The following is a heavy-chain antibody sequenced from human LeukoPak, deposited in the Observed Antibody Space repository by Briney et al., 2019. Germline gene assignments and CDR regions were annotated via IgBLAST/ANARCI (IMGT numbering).Heavy chain of an antibody. D-gene: IGHD6-13*01. CDR1: GFTFSSYG. J-gene: IGHJ4*02. CDR3: ARDEAAAGTASH. CDR2: IRYDGSNK. Sequence: PGGSLRLSCAASGFTFSSYGMHWVRQAPGKGLEWVAFIRYDGSNKYYADSVKGRFTISRDNAKNSLYLQMNSLRAEDTAVYYCARDEAAAGTASHWGQGTLVTVSS. V-gene: IGHV3-30*02.